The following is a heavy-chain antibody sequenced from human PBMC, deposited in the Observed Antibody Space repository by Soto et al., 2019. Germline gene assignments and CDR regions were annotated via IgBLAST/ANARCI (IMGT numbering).Heavy chain of an antibody. J-gene: IGHJ5*02. D-gene: IGHD3-3*01. V-gene: IGHV4-31*03. CDR3: ATDFGRSAIGP. Sequence: SETLSPTCLALGAYFSGADSDWFWARKPPGKGLEWIGYIACSGDTYHNPALRRRVTIPADRSENQFALTLKSGTAADTGVYCCATDFGRSAIGPWSQGTSVT. CDR1: GAYFSGADSD. CDR2: IACSGDT.